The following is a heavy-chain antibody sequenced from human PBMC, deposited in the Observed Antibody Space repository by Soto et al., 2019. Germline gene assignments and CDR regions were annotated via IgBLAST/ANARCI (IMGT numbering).Heavy chain of an antibody. D-gene: IGHD2-2*01. J-gene: IGHJ4*02. CDR1: GFPFSSYS. Sequence: EVQLLESGGGLVQPGGSLRLSCAASGFPFSSYSMSWVRQAPGKGLEWVSVIRGSCTGTYYADSVKGRFTISIDSSKNTLYLQMTRLRAEETAVYYCAKDRYCSGISCYAGLEYWGQATLVTVSS. CDR2: IRGSCTGT. V-gene: IGHV3-23*01. CDR3: AKDRYCSGISCYAGLEY.